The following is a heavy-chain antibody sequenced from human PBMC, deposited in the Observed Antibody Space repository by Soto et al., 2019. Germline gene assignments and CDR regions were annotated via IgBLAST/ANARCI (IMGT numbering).Heavy chain of an antibody. Sequence: QVHLQESGPGLLKPSQTLSLTCTVSGASISSGGYYWTWIRPHPGKGLEWIGYIYYSGSTYSNPSLKSRVTISVDTSKNQFSLKLSSVTAADTAVYYCARAPLNWGQGTLVTVSS. CDR2: IYYSGST. V-gene: IGHV4-31*03. CDR1: GASISSGGYY. J-gene: IGHJ4*02. CDR3: ARAPLN.